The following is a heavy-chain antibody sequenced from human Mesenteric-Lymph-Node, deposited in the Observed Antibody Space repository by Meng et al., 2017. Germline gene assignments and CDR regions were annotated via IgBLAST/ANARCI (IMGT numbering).Heavy chain of an antibody. V-gene: IGHV4-59*01. CDR2: IYYTGKT. J-gene: IGHJ6*02. D-gene: IGHD3-22*01. CDR3: ARDFRSGYWFYSGMDV. CDR1: GGSISNDY. Sequence: SETLSLTCTVSGGSISNDYWSWLRQPPGKGPEWLAYIYYTGKTNYNPSLKSRLTISIDTSKNQFSLKLSSVTAADTAVYYCARDFRSGYWFYSGMDVWGQGTTVTVSS.